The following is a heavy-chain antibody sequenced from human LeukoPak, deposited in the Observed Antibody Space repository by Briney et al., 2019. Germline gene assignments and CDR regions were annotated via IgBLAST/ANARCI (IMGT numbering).Heavy chain of an antibody. CDR2: INHSGST. CDR3: AREGYYYDSSGYLQVN. D-gene: IGHD3-22*01. V-gene: IGHV4-34*01. CDR1: GGSFSGYY. Sequence: SETLSLTCAVYGGSFSGYYWSWIRQPPGRGLEWIGEINHSGSTSYNPSLESRVTISVDTSKNQFSLKLSSVTAADTAVYYCAREGYYYDSSGYLQVNWGQGTLVTVSS. J-gene: IGHJ4*02.